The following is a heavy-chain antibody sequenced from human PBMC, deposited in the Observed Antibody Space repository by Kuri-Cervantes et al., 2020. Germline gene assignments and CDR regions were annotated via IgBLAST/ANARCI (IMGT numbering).Heavy chain of an antibody. J-gene: IGHJ6*03. V-gene: IGHV1-69*10. CDR1: GGTFSSYA. CDR2: IIPILGTA. Sequence: SVKVSCKASGGTFSSYAISWVRQAPGQGLEWMGGIIPILGTANYAQKFQGRVTITADKSTSTAYMELSSLRSEDTAVYYCARVRHEGFYYYYYMDVWGKGTTVTVSS. CDR3: ARVRHEGFYYYYYMDV.